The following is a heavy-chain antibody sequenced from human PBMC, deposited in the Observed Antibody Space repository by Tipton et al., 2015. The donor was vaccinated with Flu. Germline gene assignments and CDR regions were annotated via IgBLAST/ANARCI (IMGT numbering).Heavy chain of an antibody. Sequence: RSLRLSCAASGFTFDDYAMHWVRQVPGKGLEWVSGVNWNGASLGYADSVRGRFTISRDNAKNSLYLQMNSLRPDDTAFYYCVKSSGSALRYCFDYWGQGTLVTVSS. CDR1: GFTFDDYA. CDR3: VKSSGSALRYCFDY. V-gene: IGHV3-9*01. J-gene: IGHJ4*02. D-gene: IGHD2-8*02. CDR2: VNWNGASL.